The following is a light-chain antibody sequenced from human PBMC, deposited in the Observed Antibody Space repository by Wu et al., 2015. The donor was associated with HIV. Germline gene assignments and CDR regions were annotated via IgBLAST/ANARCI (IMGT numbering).Light chain of an antibody. CDR2: GAS. J-gene: IGKJ4*01. Sequence: EIVLTQSPGTLSLSPGERATLSCRTSQSVSSAYLSWYQQKPGQAPRLLIFGASTRATGIPNRFSGSGSGTDFTLTITRLEPEDFAVYYCQQYGGLXEYGGLSELTFGGGTKVEIK. V-gene: IGKV3-20*01. CDR1: QSVSSAY. CDR3: QQYGGLXEYGGLSELT.